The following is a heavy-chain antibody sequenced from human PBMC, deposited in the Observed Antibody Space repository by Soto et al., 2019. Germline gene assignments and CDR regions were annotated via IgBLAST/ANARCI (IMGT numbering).Heavy chain of an antibody. CDR3: AKYYYGSGSIGAFDI. CDR1: GFTFSSYT. CDR2: IVGSGDNT. V-gene: IGHV3-23*01. J-gene: IGHJ3*02. D-gene: IGHD3-10*01. Sequence: EVQLLESGGGLVRPGGSLRLSCAASGFTFSSYTMTWVRQAPGERLEWVSSIVGSGDNTYYADSVKGRFTISRDNSKTTLYLQMNSLRAEDTAVYYCAKYYYGSGSIGAFDIWGQGTMVTVSS.